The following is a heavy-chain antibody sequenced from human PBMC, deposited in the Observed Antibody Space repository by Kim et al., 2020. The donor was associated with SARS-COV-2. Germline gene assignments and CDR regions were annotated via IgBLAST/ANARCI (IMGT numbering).Heavy chain of an antibody. V-gene: IGHV4-39*01. J-gene: IGHJ4*02. CDR3: ARLETYCSSTSCYAWYFDY. CDR1: GGSISSSSYY. CDR2: IYYSGST. Sequence: SETLSLTCTVSGGSISSSSYYWGWIRQPPGKGLEWIGSIYYSGSTYYNPSLKSRVTISVDTSKNQFSLKLSSVTAADTAVYYCARLETYCSSTSCYAWYFDYWGQGTLVTVSS. D-gene: IGHD2-2*01.